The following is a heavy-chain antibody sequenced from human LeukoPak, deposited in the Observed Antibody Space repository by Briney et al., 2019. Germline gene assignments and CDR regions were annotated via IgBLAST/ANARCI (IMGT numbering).Heavy chain of an antibody. J-gene: IGHJ6*02. D-gene: IGHD1-1*01. CDR3: AMERRLIDYYYGMDV. CDR2: INPSGGST. V-gene: IGHV1-46*01. Sequence: GASVKVSCKASGYTFTSYYMDWVRQAPGQGLEWMGIINPSGGSTSYAQKFQGRGTMTRDTSTSTVYMELSSLRCEDTAVYYCAMERRLIDYYYGMDVWGQGTTVTVSS. CDR1: GYTFTSYY.